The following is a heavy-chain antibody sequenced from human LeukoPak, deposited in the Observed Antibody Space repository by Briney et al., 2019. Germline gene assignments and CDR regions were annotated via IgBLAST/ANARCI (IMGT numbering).Heavy chain of an antibody. V-gene: IGHV4-4*07. D-gene: IGHD5-12*01. CDR2: INTSGST. CDR1: GGSISSYY. Sequence: SETLSLTCTVSGGSISSYYWSWIRQPAGKGLEWIGRINTSGSTNYNPSLKSRVTMSVDTSKNHFSLKLSSVTAADTAVYYCASSRVYSGSWYYYFDNWGQGTLVTVSS. CDR3: ASSRVYSGSWYYYFDN. J-gene: IGHJ4*02.